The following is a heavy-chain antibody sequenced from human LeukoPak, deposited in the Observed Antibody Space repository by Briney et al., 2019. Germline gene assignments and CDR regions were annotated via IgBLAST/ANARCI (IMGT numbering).Heavy chain of an antibody. CDR3: ARTNRYYDFWSGYRAFNYYYYYMDV. CDR2: INHSGST. J-gene: IGHJ6*03. D-gene: IGHD3-3*01. CDR1: GGSFSGYY. V-gene: IGHV4-34*01. Sequence: SETLSLTCAVYGGSFSGYYWSWIRQPPGKGLEWMGEINHSGSTNYNPSLKSRVTISVDTSKNQFSLKLSSVTAADTAVYYCARTNRYYDFWSGYRAFNYYYYYMDVWGKGTTVTVSS.